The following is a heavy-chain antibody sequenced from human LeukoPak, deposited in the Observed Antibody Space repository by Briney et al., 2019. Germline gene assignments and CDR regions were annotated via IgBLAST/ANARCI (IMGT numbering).Heavy chain of an antibody. Sequence: GGSLRLSCAASGFTFNRHVMTWVHQAPGKGLEWVSAISGSGSTTYYADSVQGRFTISRDKSANMVYLQMSSLSAEDTALYYCARARGATREGFDYWGQGTLITVSS. V-gene: IGHV3-23*01. CDR3: ARARGATREGFDY. D-gene: IGHD1-26*01. CDR2: ISGSGSTT. CDR1: GFTFNRHV. J-gene: IGHJ4*01.